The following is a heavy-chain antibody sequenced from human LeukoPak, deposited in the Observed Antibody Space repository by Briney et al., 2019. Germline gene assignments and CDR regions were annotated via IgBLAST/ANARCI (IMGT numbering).Heavy chain of an antibody. V-gene: IGHV4-39*01. CDR2: IYYSGST. Sequence: SETLSLTCTVSGGSISSSSYYWGGIRQPPGKGLEWIGSIYYSGSTYYNPSLKSRVTISVDTSKNQFSLKLSSVTAADTAVYYCARLPGDDDAFDIWGQGTMVTVSS. J-gene: IGHJ3*02. CDR3: ARLPGDDDAFDI. CDR1: GGSISSSSYY. D-gene: IGHD2-21*01.